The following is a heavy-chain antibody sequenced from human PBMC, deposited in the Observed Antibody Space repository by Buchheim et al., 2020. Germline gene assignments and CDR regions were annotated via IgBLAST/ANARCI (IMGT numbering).Heavy chain of an antibody. CDR3: ARELQVGATRGDYYYGMDV. J-gene: IGHJ6*02. D-gene: IGHD1-26*01. V-gene: IGHV1-2*04. Sequence: QVQLVQSGAEVKKPGASVKVSCKASGYTFTGYYMHWVRLAPGQGLEWMGWINPNSGGTNYAQKFQGWVTMTRDTSISTAYMELSRLRSDDTAVYYCARELQVGATRGDYYYGMDVWGQGTT. CDR2: INPNSGGT. CDR1: GYTFTGYY.